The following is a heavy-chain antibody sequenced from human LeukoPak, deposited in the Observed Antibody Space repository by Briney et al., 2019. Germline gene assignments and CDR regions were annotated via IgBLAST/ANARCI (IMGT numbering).Heavy chain of an antibody. D-gene: IGHD1-26*01. CDR2: MKRDGSEI. CDR3: ARYSGSYYYPPAWDL. J-gene: IGHJ4*02. CDR1: GFTFSTYW. Sequence: GGSLRLSCSASGFTFSTYWMSWVRQAPGKGLEWVANMKRDGSEIYYVDSVKGRFTISRDNAKNSLFLQMNSLRAEDTAVYYCARYSGSYYYPPAWDLWGQGTLVTVSS. V-gene: IGHV3-7*01.